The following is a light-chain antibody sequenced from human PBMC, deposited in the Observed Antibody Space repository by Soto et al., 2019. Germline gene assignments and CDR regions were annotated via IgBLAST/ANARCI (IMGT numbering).Light chain of an antibody. J-gene: IGKJ1*01. CDR2: GAF. CDR1: QRVTNNY. V-gene: IGKV3-20*01. Sequence: EIVLTQSPGTLSLSPGERATLSCRASQRVTNNYLAWYQHKPGQTPRLLFYGAFNRATGIPDRFSGSESGTDFTLTISRLEPEDFAVYYCQQYGSSPPWTFGQGTKVEIK. CDR3: QQYGSSPPWT.